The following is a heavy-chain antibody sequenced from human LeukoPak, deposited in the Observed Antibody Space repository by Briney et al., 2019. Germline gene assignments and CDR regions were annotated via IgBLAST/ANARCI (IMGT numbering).Heavy chain of an antibody. J-gene: IGHJ4*02. CDR1: GFTFSTYW. D-gene: IGHD1-26*01. V-gene: IGHV3-74*01. CDR2: INSDGSST. CDR3: ARESYGSYYY. Sequence: GGSLRLSCAASGFTFSTYWMHWVRQAPGKGLVWVSRINSDGSSTNYADSVKGRSTISRDNAKNTLYRQMNSLRAADTAVYYCARESYGSYYYWGQGTLVTVSS.